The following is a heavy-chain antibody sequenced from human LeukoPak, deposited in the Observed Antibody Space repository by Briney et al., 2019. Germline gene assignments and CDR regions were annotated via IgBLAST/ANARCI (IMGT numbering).Heavy chain of an antibody. CDR3: ARDNCSGGSCYLRAAVY. V-gene: IGHV1-3*01. D-gene: IGHD2-15*01. CDR1: GYTFTSYA. CDR2: INAGNGNT. Sequence: GASVKVSCKASGYTFTSYAMHWVRQAPGQRLEWMGWINAGNGNTKYSQKFQGRVTITRDTSASTAYMELSSLRSEDTAVYYCARDNCSGGSCYLRAAVYWGQGTLVTVSS. J-gene: IGHJ4*02.